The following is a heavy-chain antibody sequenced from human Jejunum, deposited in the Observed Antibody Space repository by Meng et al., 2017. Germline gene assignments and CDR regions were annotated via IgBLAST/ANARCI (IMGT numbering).Heavy chain of an antibody. D-gene: IGHD2/OR15-2a*01. CDR1: GFTFSSYA. Sequence: GESLKISCAASGFTFSSYAMSWVRQAPGKGLEWVSAISGSGGSTWYADSVKGRFTISRDNSKNTMYLQMNSLTAEDTDVYYCAKDDEYDGHTCDYWGQGTLVTVSS. V-gene: IGHV3-23*01. CDR3: AKDDEYDGHTCDY. CDR2: ISGSGGST. J-gene: IGHJ4*02.